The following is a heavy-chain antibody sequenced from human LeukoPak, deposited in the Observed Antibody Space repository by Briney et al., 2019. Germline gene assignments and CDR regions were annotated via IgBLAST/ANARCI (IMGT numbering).Heavy chain of an antibody. CDR3: ARRYSSGTEWFDP. J-gene: IGHJ5*02. Sequence: PSETLSLTCTVSGASISSGSYYWSWIRQHPGKGLEWIGYIYYSGNTYYNPSLESRVTISVDTSKNQFSLKLSSVTAADTAVYYCARRYSSGTEWFDPWGQGTLVTVSS. D-gene: IGHD3-10*01. CDR1: GASISSGSYY. V-gene: IGHV4-31*03. CDR2: IYYSGNT.